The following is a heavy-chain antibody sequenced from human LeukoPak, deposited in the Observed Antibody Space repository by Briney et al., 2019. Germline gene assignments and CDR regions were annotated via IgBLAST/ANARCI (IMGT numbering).Heavy chain of an antibody. CDR3: ARETDYYDSSGYNYYYYMDV. J-gene: IGHJ6*03. CDR1: GGSISSYY. Sequence: KTSETLSLTCTVSGGSISSYYWSWIRQPPGKGLEWIGYIYYSGSTNYNPSLKSRVTISVDTSKNQFSRKLSSVTAADTAVYYCARETDYYDSSGYNYYYYMDVWGKGTTVTVSS. V-gene: IGHV4-59*01. D-gene: IGHD3-22*01. CDR2: IYYSGST.